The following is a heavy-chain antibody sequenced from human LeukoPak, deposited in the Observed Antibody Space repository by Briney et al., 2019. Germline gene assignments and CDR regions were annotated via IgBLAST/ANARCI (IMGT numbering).Heavy chain of an antibody. Sequence: PSVTLSLTCSVSDRSISSYYWSWTRQPAGKSLEWIGRIYTSGSPRHNPSLKSQVTMSLDTSKKQFSLKLNSVTAADTAVYYCARERGNYGMDVWGQGTTVTVSS. CDR3: ARERGNYGMDV. J-gene: IGHJ6*02. V-gene: IGHV4-4*07. CDR2: IYTSGSP. D-gene: IGHD3-16*01. CDR1: DRSISSYY.